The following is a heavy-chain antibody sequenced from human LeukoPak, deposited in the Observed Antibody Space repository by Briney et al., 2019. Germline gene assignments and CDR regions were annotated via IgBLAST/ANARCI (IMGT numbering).Heavy chain of an antibody. Sequence: QPGGSLRLSCAAPGFTFSDYWMHSVRQVPGKGLVSVSRINSDGSSTTYADSVKGRFTISRDNAKNTQYLQMNRLRAEDTAVYYCARQGYWGQGSLVTVSS. V-gene: IGHV3-74*01. J-gene: IGHJ4*02. CDR2: INSDGSST. CDR1: GFTFSDYW. CDR3: ARQGY.